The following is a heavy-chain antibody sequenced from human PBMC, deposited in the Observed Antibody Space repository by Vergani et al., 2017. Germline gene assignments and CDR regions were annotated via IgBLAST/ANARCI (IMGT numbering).Heavy chain of an antibody. CDR1: GFSLSTSGMC. CDR2: IDWVDDK. Sequence: QVPLRESGPALVKPTQTLTLTCTFSGFSLSTSGMCVSWIRPPPGKALEWLARIDWVDDKYYSTSLKTRLTISKDTSKNHVVLTMTNMDPVDTATYYCARTGYSYSKAFDYWGQGTLVTVSS. CDR3: ARTGYSYSKAFDY. D-gene: IGHD5-18*01. V-gene: IGHV2-70*15. J-gene: IGHJ4*02.